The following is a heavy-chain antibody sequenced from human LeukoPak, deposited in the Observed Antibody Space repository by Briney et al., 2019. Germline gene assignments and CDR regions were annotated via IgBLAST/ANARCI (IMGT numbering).Heavy chain of an antibody. CDR1: GGSISSYY. D-gene: IGHD6-19*01. Sequence: SETLSLTCTVSGGSISSYYWSWIRQPPGKGLEWIGYIYTSGSINYNPSLKSRVTISVDTSKNQFSLKLSSVTAADTAVYYCARDHSSGWYYGMDVWGQGTTVTVSS. CDR3: ARDHSSGWYYGMDV. J-gene: IGHJ6*02. V-gene: IGHV4-59*01. CDR2: IYTSGSI.